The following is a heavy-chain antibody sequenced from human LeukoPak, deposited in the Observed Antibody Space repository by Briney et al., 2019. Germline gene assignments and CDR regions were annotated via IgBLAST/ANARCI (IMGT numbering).Heavy chain of an antibody. J-gene: IGHJ5*02. D-gene: IGHD3-3*01. V-gene: IGHV4-34*01. CDR1: GGSFSGYY. CDR3: ARDVGQLRFLEWLSKIHVARKNWFDP. Sequence: SETLSLTCAVYGGSFSGYYWSWIRQPPGKGLEWIGEINHSGSTNYNPSLKSRVTISVDTSKNQFSLKLSSVTAADTAVYYCARDVGQLRFLEWLSKIHVARKNWFDPWGQGTLVTVSS. CDR2: INHSGST.